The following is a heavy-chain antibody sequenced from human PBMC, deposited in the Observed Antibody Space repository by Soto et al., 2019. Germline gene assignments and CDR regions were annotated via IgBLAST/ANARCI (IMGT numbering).Heavy chain of an antibody. D-gene: IGHD6-13*01. V-gene: IGHV3-23*01. CDR3: AKERWAAAGTPTLDY. J-gene: IGHJ4*02. CDR2: ISGGTSST. CDR1: GFTFSSYA. Sequence: EVQLLESGGGLVQPGGSLRLSCAASGFTFSSYAMSWVRQAPGKGLEWVSAISGGTSSTYYADSVKGRFTISRDNCKNTLYLQMNILRAEDTAVYYCAKERWAAAGTPTLDYWGQGTLVTVSS.